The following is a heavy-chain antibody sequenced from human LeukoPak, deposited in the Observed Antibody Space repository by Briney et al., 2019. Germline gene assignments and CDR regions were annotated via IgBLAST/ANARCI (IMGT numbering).Heavy chain of an antibody. Sequence: GASVKVSCKASGYTFSSYAISWVRQAPGQGLEWMGGIIPIFGTANYAQKFQGRVTITADESTSTAYMELSSLRSEDTAVYYCARKMYYYDSSGPNGGAFDIWGQGTMVTVSS. CDR1: GYTFSSYA. CDR3: ARKMYYYDSSGPNGGAFDI. V-gene: IGHV1-69*13. CDR2: IIPIFGTA. J-gene: IGHJ3*02. D-gene: IGHD3-22*01.